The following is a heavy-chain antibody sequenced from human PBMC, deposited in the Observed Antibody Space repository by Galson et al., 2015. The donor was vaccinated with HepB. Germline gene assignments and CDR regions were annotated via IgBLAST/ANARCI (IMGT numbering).Heavy chain of an antibody. CDR1: GFTFSRHS. V-gene: IGHV3-48*02. D-gene: IGHD6-13*01. J-gene: IGHJ6*01. Sequence: SLRLSCAASGFTFSRHSMNWVRQAPGKGLQWISHISSNGRTIYYADSVKGRFTLSRDNAKESLYLQMSSLRDEDTAVYYCARARVSYGSNWYEKVEHQQYFYGLEVGGQGTTVTVS. CDR2: ISSNGRTI. CDR3: ARARVSYGSNWYEKVEHQQYFYGLEV.